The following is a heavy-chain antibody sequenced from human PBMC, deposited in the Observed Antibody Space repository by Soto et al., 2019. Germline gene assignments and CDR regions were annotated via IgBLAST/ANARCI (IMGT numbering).Heavy chain of an antibody. V-gene: IGHV3-23*01. J-gene: IGHJ3*02. CDR2: ISGSGGST. CDR1: GFTFSSYA. Sequence: EVQLLESGGGLVQPGGSLRLSCAASGFTFSSYAMSWVRQAPGKGLEWVSAISGSGGSTYYADSVKGRFTISRDNSKNTLYLQMNSLRAEDTAVYYCANLLQADDAFDIWGQGTMVTVSS. D-gene: IGHD2-15*01. CDR3: ANLLQADDAFDI.